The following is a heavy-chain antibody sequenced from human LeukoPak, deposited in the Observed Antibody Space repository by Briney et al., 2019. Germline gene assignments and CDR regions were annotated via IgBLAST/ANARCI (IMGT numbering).Heavy chain of an antibody. CDR2: IKQDGSEK. Sequence: GGSLRLSRAASGFTFSSYGMSWVRQAPGKGLEWVANIKQDGSEKYYVDSVKGRFTISRDNAKNSLYLQMNSLRAEDTAVYFCASQSYGLFEYWGQGTLVTVSS. V-gene: IGHV3-7*01. J-gene: IGHJ4*02. CDR1: GFTFSSYG. CDR3: ASQSYGLFEY. D-gene: IGHD3-10*01.